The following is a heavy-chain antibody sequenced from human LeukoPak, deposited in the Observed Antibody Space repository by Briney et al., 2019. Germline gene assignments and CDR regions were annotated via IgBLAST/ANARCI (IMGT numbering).Heavy chain of an antibody. CDR3: ARGPSGYHNA. CDR2: IYYSGST. J-gene: IGHJ4*02. V-gene: IGHV4-39*01. D-gene: IGHD5-12*01. CDR1: GASISSTTYY. Sequence: SETLSLTCTVSGASISSTTYYWGWIRQPPRKGLEWIASIYYSGSTYYNPSLKSRVTISVDTSKNQFSLKPSSVTAADTAVYYCARGPSGYHNAGGQGTLVTVSS.